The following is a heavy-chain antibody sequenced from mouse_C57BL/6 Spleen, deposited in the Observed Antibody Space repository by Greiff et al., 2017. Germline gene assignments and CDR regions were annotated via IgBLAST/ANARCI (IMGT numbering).Heavy chain of an antibody. CDR1: GYTFTSYW. J-gene: IGHJ4*01. V-gene: IGHV1-55*01. Sequence: QVQLQQPGAELVKPGASVKMSCKASGYTFTSYWITWVKQRPGQGLEWIGDIYPGSGSTNYNEKFKSKATLTVDTSSSTAYMQLSSLTSEDSAVYYCAGGDYYGSSYDYAMDDWGKGTSVTVSS. CDR2: IYPGSGST. CDR3: AGGDYYGSSYDYAMDD. D-gene: IGHD1-1*01.